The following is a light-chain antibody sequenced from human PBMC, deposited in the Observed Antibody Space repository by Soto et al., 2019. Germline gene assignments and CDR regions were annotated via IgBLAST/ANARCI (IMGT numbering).Light chain of an antibody. Sequence: EIVLTQSPGTLSLSPGERGTLSCRASQSVSNNFLAWYQQKPGQAPRLLIYDASTRATGIPDRFSGSGSGTDFTLTISRLEPEDFAVYYCQQYGTSPLTFGPGTKVDIK. V-gene: IGKV3-20*01. CDR3: QQYGTSPLT. J-gene: IGKJ3*01. CDR2: DAS. CDR1: QSVSNNF.